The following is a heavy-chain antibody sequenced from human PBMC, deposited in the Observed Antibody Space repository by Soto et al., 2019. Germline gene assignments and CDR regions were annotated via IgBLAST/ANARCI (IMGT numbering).Heavy chain of an antibody. V-gene: IGHV3-73*01. Sequence: GGSLRLSCAASGFTFSGAAMHWVRQASGKGLEWVGRIRSKANSYATAYAASVKGRFTISRDNSKNTLYLQMNSLRAEDTAVYYCAKENSRRSFGVVPGYYYGMDVWGQGTTDTVSS. CDR1: GFTFSGAA. D-gene: IGHD3-3*01. J-gene: IGHJ6*02. CDR3: AKENSRRSFGVVPGYYYGMDV. CDR2: IRSKANSYAT.